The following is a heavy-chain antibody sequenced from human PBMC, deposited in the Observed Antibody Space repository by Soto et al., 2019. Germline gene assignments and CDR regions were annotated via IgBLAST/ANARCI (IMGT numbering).Heavy chain of an antibody. D-gene: IGHD6-19*01. J-gene: IGHJ5*02. CDR2: INHNKST. Sequence: TLSLTCAVYGGSFSGYFWSWIRQPPGKGLEWIGEINHNKSTHYNPSLKSRVTISVDTSKNQFALKLSSVTAADTAVYYCARTIFTYGSGWYWFDPWGQGTLVTVSS. CDR3: ARTIFTYGSGWYWFDP. V-gene: IGHV4-34*01. CDR1: GGSFSGYF.